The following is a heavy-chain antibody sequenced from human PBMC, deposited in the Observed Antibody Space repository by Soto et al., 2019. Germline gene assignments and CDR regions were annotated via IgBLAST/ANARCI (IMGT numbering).Heavy chain of an antibody. V-gene: IGHV1-8*01. Sequence: QVQLVQSGAEVKKPGASVRVSCRNSGYKFDDYNMNWVRQATGRGLEWLGYMNSFSGSGGSAPQFQGRLSQTKNTAIITAYLELTNLKDDDTAVYYCARGSAIQSTGNLDYWDHGTHFNVSS. CDR2: MNSFSGSG. CDR1: GYKFDDYN. D-gene: IGHD1-1*01. CDR3: ARGSAIQSTGNLDY. J-gene: IGHJ4*01.